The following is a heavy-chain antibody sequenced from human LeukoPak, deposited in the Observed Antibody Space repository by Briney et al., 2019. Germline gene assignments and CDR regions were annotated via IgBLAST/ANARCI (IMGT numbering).Heavy chain of an antibody. CDR3: ARDRGGVAAFDY. J-gene: IGHJ4*02. CDR1: GGSISSYY. CDR2: VYSGGST. Sequence: ETLSLTCTVSGGSISSYYWSWIRQPPGKGLEWVSAVYSGGSTYYADSVKGRFTISRDNSKNTLYLQMSSLRAEDTAVYYCARDRGGVAAFDYWGQGTLVTVSS. V-gene: IGHV3-66*01. D-gene: IGHD3-10*01.